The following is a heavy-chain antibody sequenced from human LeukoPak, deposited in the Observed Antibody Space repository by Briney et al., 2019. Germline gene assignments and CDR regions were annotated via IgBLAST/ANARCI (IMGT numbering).Heavy chain of an antibody. V-gene: IGHV3-7*01. D-gene: IGHD1-26*01. CDR3: ARISGSYRYYYYYGMDV. CDR1: GFTFSSYA. J-gene: IGHJ6*02. Sequence: GGSLRLSCAASGFTFSSYAMSWVRQAPGKGLEWVANIKQDGSEKYYVDSVKGRFTISRDNAKNSLYLQMNSLRAEDTAVYYCARISGSYRYYYYYGMDVWGQGTTVTVSS. CDR2: IKQDGSEK.